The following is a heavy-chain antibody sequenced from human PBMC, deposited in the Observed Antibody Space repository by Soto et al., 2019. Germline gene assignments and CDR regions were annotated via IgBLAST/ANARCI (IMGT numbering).Heavy chain of an antibody. Sequence: PLRLSCAASGFTFSSYAMSWVRQAPGKGLEWVSAISGSGGSTYYADSVKGRFTISRDNSKNTLYLQMNSLRAEDTAVYYCAKDLRYCSSTSCYLMYYFDYWGQGTLVTVSS. CDR1: GFTFSSYA. J-gene: IGHJ4*02. CDR2: ISGSGGST. D-gene: IGHD2-2*01. CDR3: AKDLRYCSSTSCYLMYYFDY. V-gene: IGHV3-23*01.